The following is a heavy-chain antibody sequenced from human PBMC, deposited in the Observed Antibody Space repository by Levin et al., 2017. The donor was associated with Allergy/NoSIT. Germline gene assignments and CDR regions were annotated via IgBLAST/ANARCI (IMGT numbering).Heavy chain of an antibody. V-gene: IGHV1-2*02. J-gene: IGHJ5*02. D-gene: IGHD1-14*01. CDR2: INPNSGGT. CDR1: GYTFTGYY. Sequence: ASVKVSCKASGYTFTGYYMHWVRQAPGQGLEWMGWINPNSGGTNYAQKFQGRVTMTRDTSISTAYMELSRLRSDDTAVYYCARDRKETPWFDPWGQGTLVTVSS. CDR3: ARDRKETPWFDP.